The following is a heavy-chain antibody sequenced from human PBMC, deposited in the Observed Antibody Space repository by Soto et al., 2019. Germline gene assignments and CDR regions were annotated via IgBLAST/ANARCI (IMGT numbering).Heavy chain of an antibody. Sequence: SETLSLTCTVSGGSISSYYWGWIRRPPGQGLEWIGYIYYSGSTNYNPSLKSRVTISVDTSKNQFSLKLSSLTAADTAVYYCARGDNWNYVWFDPWGQGTLVTVSS. CDR3: ARGDNWNYVWFDP. J-gene: IGHJ5*02. CDR2: IYYSGST. V-gene: IGHV4-59*01. D-gene: IGHD1-7*01. CDR1: GGSISSYY.